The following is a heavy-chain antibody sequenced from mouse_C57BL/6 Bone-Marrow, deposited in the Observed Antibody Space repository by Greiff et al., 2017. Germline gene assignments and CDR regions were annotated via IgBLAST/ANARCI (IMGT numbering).Heavy chain of an antibody. CDR3: ARDGNHGAMDY. CDR1: GYTFTNYW. D-gene: IGHD1-1*01. Sequence: VQLQQSGAELVRPGTSVKMSCKASGYTFTNYWIGWAKQRPGHGLEWIGDIYPGGGYTNYNEKFKGKATLTADKSSRTAYMQFSSLTSEDSAIYYCARDGNHGAMDYWGQGTSVTVSS. V-gene: IGHV1-63*01. CDR2: IYPGGGYT. J-gene: IGHJ4*01.